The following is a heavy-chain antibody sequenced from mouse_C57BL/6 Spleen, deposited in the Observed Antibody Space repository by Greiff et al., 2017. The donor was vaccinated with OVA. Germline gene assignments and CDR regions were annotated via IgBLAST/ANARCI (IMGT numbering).Heavy chain of an antibody. CDR1: GFTFSDYG. V-gene: IGHV5-17*01. Sequence: EVKLQESGGGLVKPGGSLKLSCAASGFTFSDYGMHWVRQAPEKGLEWVAYISSGSSTIYYADIVKGRFTISSDNAKNPLFLQMTRLGSEDTAMSYCARDSRYFDYWGQGTTLTVSS. J-gene: IGHJ2*01. CDR3: ARDSRYFDY. CDR2: ISSGSSTI. D-gene: IGHD1-1*01.